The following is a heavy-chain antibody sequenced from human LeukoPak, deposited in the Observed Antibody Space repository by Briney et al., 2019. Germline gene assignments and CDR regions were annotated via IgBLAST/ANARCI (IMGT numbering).Heavy chain of an antibody. CDR1: GGSISSSNW. D-gene: IGHD2-15*01. CDR3: AGDLESYCSGGSCYYFDY. CDR2: IYHSGST. V-gene: IGHV4-4*02. J-gene: IGHJ4*02. Sequence: SETLSLTCAVSGGSISSSNWWSWVRQPPGKGLEWIGEIYHSGSTNYNPSLKSRVTISVDKSKNQFSLKLSSVTAADTAVYYCAGDLESYCSGGSCYYFDYWGQGTLVTVSS.